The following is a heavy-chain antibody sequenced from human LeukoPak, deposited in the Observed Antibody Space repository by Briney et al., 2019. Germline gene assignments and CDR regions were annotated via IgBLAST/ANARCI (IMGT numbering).Heavy chain of an antibody. Sequence: GGSLRLSCAASGFTFSDYSMNWVRQAPGKGLEWVSAISGSGGSTYYADSVKGRFAISRDNSENTVYLQMNSLRAEDTAIYYCAKDYKSRDGYWDFNFWGQGTLVTVSS. CDR2: ISGSGGST. V-gene: IGHV3-23*01. D-gene: IGHD5-24*01. CDR1: GFTFSDYS. CDR3: AKDYKSRDGYWDFNF. J-gene: IGHJ4*02.